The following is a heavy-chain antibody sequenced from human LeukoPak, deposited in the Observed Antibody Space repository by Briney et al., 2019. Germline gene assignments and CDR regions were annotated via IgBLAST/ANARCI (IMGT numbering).Heavy chain of an antibody. D-gene: IGHD2-2*01. CDR3: ARGCTADIVVVLAANAFDI. V-gene: IGHV4-34*01. Sequence: SETLSLTCAVYGGSFSGYYWSWIRQPPGKGLEWIGEINHSGSTNYNPSLKSRVTISVDTSKNQSSLKLSSVTAADTAVYYCARGCTADIVVVLAANAFDIWGQGTMVTVSS. J-gene: IGHJ3*02. CDR1: GGSFSGYY. CDR2: INHSGST.